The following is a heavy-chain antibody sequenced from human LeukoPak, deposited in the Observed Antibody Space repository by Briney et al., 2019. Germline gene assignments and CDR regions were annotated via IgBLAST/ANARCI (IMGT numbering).Heavy chain of an antibody. V-gene: IGHV4-59*01. Sequence: SETLSLTCTVSDDSITMYYWTWIRQPPGKGLEWIGYIYYSGSTNYNPSLKSRVTISVDMSKNQFSLRLSSVTAADTAVYYCARDPHSSGWQNWFDPWGQGTLVTVSS. J-gene: IGHJ5*02. CDR3: ARDPHSSGWQNWFDP. CDR2: IYYSGST. CDR1: DDSITMYY. D-gene: IGHD6-25*01.